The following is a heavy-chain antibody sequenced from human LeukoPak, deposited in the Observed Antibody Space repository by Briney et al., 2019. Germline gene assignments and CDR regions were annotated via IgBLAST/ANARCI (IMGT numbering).Heavy chain of an antibody. CDR3: VRGYSFGPYGMDV. CDR2: ISDSGGST. J-gene: IGHJ6*02. CDR1: GFPFSSYA. V-gene: IGHV3-64D*09. Sequence: GGSLRLSCSASGFPFSSYAMHWVRQAPGKGLEYVSAISDSGGSTYYADSVRGRFTISRDNSKNTLYLQMSSLRAEDTAAYFCVRGYSFGPYGMDVWGQGTTVTVSS. D-gene: IGHD2-15*01.